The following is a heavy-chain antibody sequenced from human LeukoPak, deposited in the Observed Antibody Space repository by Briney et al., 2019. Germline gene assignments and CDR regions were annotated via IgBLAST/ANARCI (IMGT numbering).Heavy chain of an antibody. D-gene: IGHD5-18*01. Sequence: PGGSLTLSCAASGFTFSDHSMSWVRQAPGKGLEWVAMIKPDGSQKEYVDSVKGRFTISRDNSKTSLYLQLNGLRAEDTAVYYCARDWRDAHTALFKWGQGTLVTVSS. CDR3: ARDWRDAHTALFK. V-gene: IGHV3-7*01. CDR2: IKPDGSQK. CDR1: GFTFSDHS. J-gene: IGHJ4*02.